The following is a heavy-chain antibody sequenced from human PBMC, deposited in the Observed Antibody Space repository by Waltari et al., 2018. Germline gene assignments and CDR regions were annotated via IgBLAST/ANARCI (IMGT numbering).Heavy chain of an antibody. CDR3: ARQSPFYCGGDCYHSGMDV. J-gene: IGHJ6*02. Sequence: QVQLQESGPGLVKPSQTLSLTCTVSGGSISSGGYYWSWIRQHPGKGLEWVGYIYHSGSTYYNPSLKSRVTISVDTSKNQFSLKLSSMTAADTAVYYCARQSPFYCGGDCYHSGMDVWGQGTTVTVSS. D-gene: IGHD2-21*01. CDR1: GGSISSGGYY. V-gene: IGHV4-31*03. CDR2: IYHSGST.